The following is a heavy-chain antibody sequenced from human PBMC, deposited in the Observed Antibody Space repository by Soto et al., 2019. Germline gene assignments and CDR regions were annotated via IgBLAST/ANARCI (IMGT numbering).Heavy chain of an antibody. CDR3: ARAQIRGYYYYYYGMDV. J-gene: IGHJ6*02. Sequence: GGSLRLSCAASGFTFSSYDMHWVRQATGKGLEWVSAIGTAGDTYYPGSVKGRFTISRENAKNSLYLQMNSLRAGDTAVYYCARAQIRGYYYYYYGMDVWGQGTTVTVSS. CDR2: IGTAGDT. CDR1: GFTFSSYD. V-gene: IGHV3-13*01. D-gene: IGHD3-10*01.